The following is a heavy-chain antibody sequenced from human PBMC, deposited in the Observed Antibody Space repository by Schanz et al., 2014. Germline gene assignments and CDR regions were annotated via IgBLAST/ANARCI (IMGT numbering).Heavy chain of an antibody. D-gene: IGHD3-16*01. CDR3: AGGPRGGYIES. CDR1: GFTFNDYW. J-gene: IGHJ4*02. Sequence: LVVESGGGLVQPGGSLRLSCAASGFTFNDYWMHWVRQAPGKGLVWVSRINSDGRSTNYADSVKGRFSISRDNARNPLHMQRDSLRDEDKAVYYCAGGPRGGYIESWGQGTLVIVSS. CDR2: INSDGRST. V-gene: IGHV3-74*01.